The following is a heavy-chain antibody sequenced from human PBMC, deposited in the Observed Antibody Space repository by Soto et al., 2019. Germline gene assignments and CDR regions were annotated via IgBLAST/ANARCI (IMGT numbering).Heavy chain of an antibody. CDR1: GFTFSSYA. D-gene: IGHD2-15*01. Sequence: GGSLRLSCAASGFTFSSYAMSWVRQAPGKGLEWVSYISSSSSTIYYADSVKGRFTISRDNSKNTLSLQMNSLRAEDTAVYYCTKANRYCSGANCFTFDYWGLGTLVTVSS. CDR3: TKANRYCSGANCFTFDY. V-gene: IGHV3-48*01. CDR2: ISSSSSTI. J-gene: IGHJ4*02.